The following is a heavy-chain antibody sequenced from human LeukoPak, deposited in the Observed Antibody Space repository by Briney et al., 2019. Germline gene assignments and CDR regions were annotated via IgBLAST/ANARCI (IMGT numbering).Heavy chain of an antibody. J-gene: IGHJ4*02. CDR3: AREGLYYDFWSGSGADY. Sequence: SETLSLTCTVSGGSISSYCWSWIRQPPGKGLEWIGYIYYSGSTNYNPSLKSRVTISVDTSKNQFSLKLSSVTAADTAVYYCAREGLYYDFWSGSGADYWGQGTLVTVSS. CDR2: IYYSGST. D-gene: IGHD3-3*01. V-gene: IGHV4-59*01. CDR1: GGSISSYC.